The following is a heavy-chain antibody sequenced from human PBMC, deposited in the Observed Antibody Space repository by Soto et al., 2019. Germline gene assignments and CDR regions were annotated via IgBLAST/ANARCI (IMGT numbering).Heavy chain of an antibody. CDR3: ASDSNAFDN. CDR2: ISSDSSGI. D-gene: IGHD3-16*01. V-gene: IGHV3-48*02. J-gene: IGHJ4*02. Sequence: GGSLRLSCAASGLPFSIYSMNLVRQAPGKGLEWISYISSDSSGIYYTDSVKGRFTISRDNAKNSVYLQMNSLRDEDTAVYYCASDSNAFDNWGQGTLVTVSS. CDR1: GLPFSIYS.